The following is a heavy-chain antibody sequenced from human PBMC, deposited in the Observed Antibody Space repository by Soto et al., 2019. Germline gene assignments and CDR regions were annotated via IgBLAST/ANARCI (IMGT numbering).Heavy chain of an antibody. CDR2: MNPNSGNT. J-gene: IGHJ4*02. CDR1: GYTFTSYD. CDR3: ARASGGLLRFLEWLVDY. V-gene: IGHV1-8*01. Sequence: ASVKVSCKASGYTFTSYDINWVRQATGQGLEWMGWMNPNSGNTGYAQKFQGRVTMTRNTSISTAYMELSSLRSEDTAVYYCARASGGLLRFLEWLVDYWGQGTLVTVSS. D-gene: IGHD3-3*01.